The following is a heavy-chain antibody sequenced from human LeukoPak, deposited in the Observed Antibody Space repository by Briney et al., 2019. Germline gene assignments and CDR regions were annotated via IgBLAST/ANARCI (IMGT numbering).Heavy chain of an antibody. CDR3: ARLRTSAAGLYYFDY. Sequence: PSETLSLTCAVYGGSFSGYYWTWIRQPPGKGLEWIGEINQSGSANYNPSLKSRVTISKDMSKKQFSLKLTSVTAADTAVYYCARLRTSAAGLYYFDYWGQGTLFTVSS. J-gene: IGHJ4*02. CDR2: INQSGSA. D-gene: IGHD6-13*01. V-gene: IGHV4-34*01. CDR1: GGSFSGYY.